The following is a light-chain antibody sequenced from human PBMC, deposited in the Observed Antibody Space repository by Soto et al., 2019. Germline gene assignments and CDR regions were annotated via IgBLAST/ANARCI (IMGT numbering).Light chain of an antibody. CDR2: GNN. CDR1: SSNIGAGYD. V-gene: IGLV1-40*01. J-gene: IGLJ2*01. Sequence: QSVLTQPPSVSGAPGQRVTISCTGSSSNIGAGYDVHWYQQLPGTAPKLLIYGNNNRPSGVTDRFSGSKSGTSASLAITGLQAEDEADYYSQSYDSSLSGSVFGGGTQLTVL. CDR3: QSYDSSLSGSV.